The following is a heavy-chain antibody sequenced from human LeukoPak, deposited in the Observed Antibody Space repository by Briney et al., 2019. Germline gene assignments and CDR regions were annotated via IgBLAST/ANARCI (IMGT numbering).Heavy chain of an antibody. D-gene: IGHD3-22*01. CDR1: GYSISSGYY. CDR3: ARRTYYYDSSGYSPYFDY. V-gene: IGHV4-38-2*01. CDR2: IYNSGST. J-gene: IGHJ4*02. Sequence: PSETLSLTCAVSGYSISSGYYWGWIRQPPGKGLEWIGSIYNSGSTYYNPSLKSRVTISVDTSKNQFSLKLSSVTAADTAVYYCARRTYYYDSSGYSPYFDYWGQGTLVTVSS.